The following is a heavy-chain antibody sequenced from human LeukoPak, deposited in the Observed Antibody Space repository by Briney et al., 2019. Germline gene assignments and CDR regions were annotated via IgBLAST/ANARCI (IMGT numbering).Heavy chain of an antibody. CDR2: IYYSGST. Sequence: KPSETLPLTCTVSGGSISSSSYYWGWIRQPPGKGLEWIGSIYYSGSTYYNPSLKSRVTISVDTSKNQFSLKLSSVTAADTAVYYCARTFYLGWAIDYWGQGTLVTVSS. D-gene: IGHD6-19*01. J-gene: IGHJ4*02. CDR3: ARTFYLGWAIDY. V-gene: IGHV4-39*07. CDR1: GGSISSSSYY.